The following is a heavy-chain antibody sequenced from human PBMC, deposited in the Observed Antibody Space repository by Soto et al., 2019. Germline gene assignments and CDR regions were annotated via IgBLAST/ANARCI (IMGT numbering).Heavy chain of an antibody. D-gene: IGHD2-15*01. Sequence: GGSLRLSCAASGFTFSSYAMNWVRQAPGKGLEWVGRIRSKANSDATAYGASVKGRFTISRDDSKNTAYLQMNSLKTEDTAVYYCVRYCSGGSCPDAFDIWGQGTMVTVS. CDR1: GFTFSSYA. J-gene: IGHJ3*02. V-gene: IGHV3-73*01. CDR2: IRSKANSDAT. CDR3: VRYCSGGSCPDAFDI.